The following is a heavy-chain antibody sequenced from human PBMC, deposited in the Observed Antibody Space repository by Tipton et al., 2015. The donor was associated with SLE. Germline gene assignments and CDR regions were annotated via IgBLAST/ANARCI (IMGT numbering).Heavy chain of an antibody. V-gene: IGHV4-4*07. D-gene: IGHD6-6*01. CDR2: FYTGGGT. Sequence: TLSLTCTVSGGSISSHYWSWIRQSPGKGLEWIGRFYTGGGTNYNPSLKSRVTMSVDTSKNQFSLKLSSVTAADTAVYYCARRDSSSSGRAFDIWGQGTIVTVSS. J-gene: IGHJ3*02. CDR1: GGSISSHY. CDR3: ARRDSSSSGRAFDI.